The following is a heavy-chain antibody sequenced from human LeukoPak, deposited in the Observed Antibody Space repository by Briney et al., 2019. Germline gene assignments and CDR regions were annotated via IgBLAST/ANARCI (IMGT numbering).Heavy chain of an antibody. CDR1: GFTFSKHY. CDR2: ISSSGSTI. CDR3: ARGFTSYCSGGSCYSDY. J-gene: IGHJ4*02. V-gene: IGHV3-11*01. Sequence: PGGSLRLSCAASGFTFSKHYMDWIRQAPGKGLEWVSHISSSGSTIYYADSVKGRFTISRDNAKNSLYLQMNSLRAEDTAVYYCARGFTSYCSGGSCYSDYWGQGTLVTVSS. D-gene: IGHD2-15*01.